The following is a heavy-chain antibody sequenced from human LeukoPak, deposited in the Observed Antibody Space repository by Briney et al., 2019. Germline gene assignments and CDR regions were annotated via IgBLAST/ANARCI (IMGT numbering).Heavy chain of an antibody. CDR1: GGSFSGYY. D-gene: IGHD3-3*01. CDR2: INHSGST. CDR3: ARRGLRFLESVKYSWFDP. Sequence: SETLSLTCAVYGGSFSGYYWTWIRQPPGKGLEWIGEINHSGSTNYNPSLKSRVTISVDTSRSQFSLKLSSVTAADAAIYFCARRGLRFLESVKYSWFDPWGQGTLVTVSS. V-gene: IGHV4-34*01. J-gene: IGHJ5*02.